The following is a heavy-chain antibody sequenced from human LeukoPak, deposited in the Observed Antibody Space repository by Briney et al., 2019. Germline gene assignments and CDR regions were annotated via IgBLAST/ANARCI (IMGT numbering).Heavy chain of an antibody. CDR2: IYTDGTT. CDR1: GLTVNSNY. Sequence: GGSLRLSCAASGLTVNSNYMTWVRQAPGKGLEWVSAIYTDGTTYCADSVKGRFTISTDNSKNTLYLQMNSLRPEDTAVYYCAKEYRHATDSSGYYLDYWGQGTLVTVSS. CDR3: AKEYRHATDSSGYYLDY. V-gene: IGHV3-66*02. D-gene: IGHD3-22*01. J-gene: IGHJ4*02.